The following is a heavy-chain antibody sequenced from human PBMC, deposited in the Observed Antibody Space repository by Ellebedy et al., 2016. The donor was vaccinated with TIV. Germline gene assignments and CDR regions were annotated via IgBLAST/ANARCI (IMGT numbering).Heavy chain of an antibody. CDR2: ITYDGNNK. CDR1: GFSFSSYV. D-gene: IGHD1-26*01. J-gene: IGHJ4*02. CDR3: ARDARETGTYPDTFDY. Sequence: GESLKISXAASGFSFSSYVMHWVRQAPGKGLEWLAVITYDGNNKYYADSVKGRFTLSRDNSKKTLYLQMNSLRPDDTAVYYCARDARETGTYPDTFDYWGQGTLVTVSS. V-gene: IGHV3-30-3*01.